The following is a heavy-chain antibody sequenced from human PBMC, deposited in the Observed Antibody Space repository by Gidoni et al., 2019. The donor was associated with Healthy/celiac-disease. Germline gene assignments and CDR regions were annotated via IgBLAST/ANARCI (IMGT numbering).Heavy chain of an antibody. CDR3: AKDPQYYYVDLDY. CDR2: ISGSGGST. CDR1: GFPFSSYA. J-gene: IGHJ4*02. V-gene: IGHV3-23*01. Sequence: EVQLLESGGGLVQPGGSLRLSCAASGFPFSSYAMRWARQAPGKGLEWVSAISGSGGSTYYADSVKGRFTISRDNSKNTLYLQMNSLRAEDTAVYYCAKDPQYYYVDLDYWGQGTLVTVSS. D-gene: IGHD3-10*02.